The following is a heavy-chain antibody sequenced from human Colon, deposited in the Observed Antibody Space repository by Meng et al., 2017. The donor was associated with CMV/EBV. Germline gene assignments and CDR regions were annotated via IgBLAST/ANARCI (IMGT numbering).Heavy chain of an antibody. J-gene: IGHJ4*02. CDR3: ARGLYSTGWMGTG. CDR1: GGSITSSNW. D-gene: IGHD6-19*01. V-gene: IGHV4-4*02. CDR2: IYHSGTT. Sequence: TRSLTGAVSGGSITSSNWWTWVRQPPGKGLEWIGEIYHSGTTNYNPSLKSRVTISVDKSKNQFSLNLNSGTAADTAVYYCARGLYSTGWMGTGWGQGTLVTVSS.